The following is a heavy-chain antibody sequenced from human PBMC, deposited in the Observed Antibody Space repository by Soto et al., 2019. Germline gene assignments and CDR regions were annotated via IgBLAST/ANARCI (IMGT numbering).Heavy chain of an antibody. CDR2: INSDGSRT. J-gene: IGHJ5*02. CDR3: VRVATGSYDWFDP. D-gene: IGHD1-26*01. V-gene: IGHV3-74*03. CDR1: QLTFSRYW. Sequence: EVQLVESGGGLVQPGGSLRLSCAASQLTFSRYWMHWVRQAPGKGLMWVSRINSDGSRTTYADSVKGRFTISRDNAKNTLFLQMNSLRAEDSAVYYCVRVATGSYDWFDPWGQGTLVTVSS.